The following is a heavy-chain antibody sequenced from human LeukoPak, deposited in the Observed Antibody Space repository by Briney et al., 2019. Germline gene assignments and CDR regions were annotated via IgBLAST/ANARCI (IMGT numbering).Heavy chain of an antibody. Sequence: GGSLRLSCAASGFTVSSNYMSWVRQAPGKGLEWVSAIYNGDSTYYADSVKGRFTISRDNSKNTLYLQMDSLRAEDTAVYYCARGKWNYPFDYWGQGTLVTVSS. CDR1: GFTVSSNY. V-gene: IGHV3-53*01. CDR2: IYNGDST. D-gene: IGHD1-7*01. J-gene: IGHJ4*02. CDR3: ARGKWNYPFDY.